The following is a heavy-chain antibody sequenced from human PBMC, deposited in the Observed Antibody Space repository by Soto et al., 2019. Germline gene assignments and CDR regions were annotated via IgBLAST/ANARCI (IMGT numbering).Heavy chain of an antibody. CDR3: ARLSITATGGWFDP. J-gene: IGHJ5*02. V-gene: IGHV4-31*03. Sequence: QVQLQESGPGLVKPSQTLSLTCTVSGGSINSANYYWNWIRQHPGKGLEWIGYISYSGTTSYNPSHKSRVTITVDTSNNQFSLKLRSVTAADTAVYYCARLSITATGGWFDPWGQGTLVTVSS. CDR1: GGSINSANYY. D-gene: IGHD6-13*01. CDR2: ISYSGTT.